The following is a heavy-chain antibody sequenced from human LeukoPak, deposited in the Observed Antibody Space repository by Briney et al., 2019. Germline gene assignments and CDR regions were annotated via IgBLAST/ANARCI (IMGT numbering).Heavy chain of an antibody. Sequence: GGSLRLSCATSTFTFSTYWMHWVRQAPGKGLVWVSRINHDGSTTSYADSVKGRFTISRDNAQNTLYLQMNSLRAEDTAVYYCVRLGMLAAFDYWGQGALVTVSS. V-gene: IGHV3-74*01. J-gene: IGHJ4*02. D-gene: IGHD2-15*01. CDR1: TFTFSTYW. CDR2: INHDGSTT. CDR3: VRLGMLAAFDY.